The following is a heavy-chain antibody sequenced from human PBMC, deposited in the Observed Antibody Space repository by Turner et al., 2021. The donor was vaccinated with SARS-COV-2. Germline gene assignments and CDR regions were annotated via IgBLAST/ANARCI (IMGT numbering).Heavy chain of an antibody. Sequence: EVHLVESGGGLVQPAGSLRLSCAASGFAVSNNYMSWVRQAGGKGLEWVSLIYSGGSTYYADSVTGRFTISRDNSKNTLYLQMNSLRAEDTAVYYCASRMTTLPQWGQGTLVTVSS. CDR3: ASRMTTLPQ. CDR1: GFAVSNNY. V-gene: IGHV3-66*01. CDR2: IYSGGST. J-gene: IGHJ4*02. D-gene: IGHD4-17*01.